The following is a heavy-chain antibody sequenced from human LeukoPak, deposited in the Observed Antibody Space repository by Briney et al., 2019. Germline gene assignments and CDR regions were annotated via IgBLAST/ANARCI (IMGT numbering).Heavy chain of an antibody. CDR1: RGTFSSYA. Sequence: ASVKVSCKASRGTFSSYAISWVRQAPGQGLEWMGRIIPIFGTANYAQKFQGRVTITTDESTSTAYMELSSLRSEDTAVYYCARAYGEDAFDIWGQGTMVTVSS. CDR3: ARAYGEDAFDI. CDR2: IIPIFGTA. D-gene: IGHD4/OR15-4a*01. V-gene: IGHV1-69*05. J-gene: IGHJ3*02.